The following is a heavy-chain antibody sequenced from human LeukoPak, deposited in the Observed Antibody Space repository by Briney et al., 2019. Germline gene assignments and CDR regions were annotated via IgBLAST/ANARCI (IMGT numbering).Heavy chain of an antibody. Sequence: GWSLRLSCAASGFTLSSYWMSWVRQAPGNGLEWVANIKQDGSEKYYVDSVKGRFTISRDNAKNSLYLQMNSLRAEDTAVYYCAGNLEGGADFDYWGQGTLVTVSS. CDR1: GFTLSSYW. CDR2: IKQDGSEK. V-gene: IGHV3-7*03. J-gene: IGHJ4*02. D-gene: IGHD1-1*01. CDR3: AGNLEGGADFDY.